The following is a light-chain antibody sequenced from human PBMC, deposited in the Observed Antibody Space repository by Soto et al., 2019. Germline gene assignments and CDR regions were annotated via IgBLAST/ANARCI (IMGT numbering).Light chain of an antibody. CDR2: SNN. CDR3: AAWDDSLRVV. CDR1: SSNIGSNT. V-gene: IGLV1-44*01. J-gene: IGLJ2*01. Sequence: QSVLTQPPSASGTPGQRVTISCSGSSSNIGSNTVNWYQQLPGTAPKLLIYSNNQRPSGVPDRFSGSKSGNSASLAISGLQAEDEGDYYCAAWDDSLRVVFGGGTKLTVL.